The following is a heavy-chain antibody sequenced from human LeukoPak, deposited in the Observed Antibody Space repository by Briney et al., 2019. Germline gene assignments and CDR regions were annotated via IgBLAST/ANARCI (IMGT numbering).Heavy chain of an antibody. D-gene: IGHD5-24*01. J-gene: IGHJ4*02. CDR2: INHRRST. CDR1: GVSFSGYY. CDR3: ARGGKRWLQSASFDY. V-gene: IGHV4-34*01. Sequence: PSETLSLTCAVYGVSFSGYYWSWIRQPPGKGLEWIGEINHRRSTNYNPSLKRRVTISVDTSKNQFSLKLSSVTAADTAVYYCARGGKRWLQSASFDYWGQGTLVTVSS.